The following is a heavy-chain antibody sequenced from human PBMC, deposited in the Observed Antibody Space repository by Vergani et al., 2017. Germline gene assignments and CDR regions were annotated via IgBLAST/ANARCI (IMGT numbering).Heavy chain of an antibody. CDR3: ARDPARNWGENPGPFDY. J-gene: IGHJ4*02. CDR1: GYTFTGYY. V-gene: IGHV1-18*04. D-gene: IGHD7-27*01. CDR2: ISAYNGNT. Sequence: QVQLVQSGAEVKKPGASVKVSCKASGYTFTGYYMHWVRQAPGQGLEWMGWISAYNGNTNYAQKLQGRVTMTTDTSTSTAYMELRSLRSDDTAVYYCARDPARNWGENPGPFDYWGQGTLVTVSS.